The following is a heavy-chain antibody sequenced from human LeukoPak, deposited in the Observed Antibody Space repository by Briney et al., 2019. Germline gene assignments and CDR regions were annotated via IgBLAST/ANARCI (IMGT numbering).Heavy chain of an antibody. J-gene: IGHJ4*02. CDR1: GGTFGSYT. CDR3: ASIAVAGKPLFGY. CDR2: IIPILGIA. D-gene: IGHD6-19*01. Sequence: SVKVSCKASGGTFGSYTISWVRQAPGQGLEWMGRIIPILGIANYAQKFQGRVTITADKSTSTAYMELSSLRSEDTAVYYCASIAVAGKPLFGYWGQGTLVTVSS. V-gene: IGHV1-69*02.